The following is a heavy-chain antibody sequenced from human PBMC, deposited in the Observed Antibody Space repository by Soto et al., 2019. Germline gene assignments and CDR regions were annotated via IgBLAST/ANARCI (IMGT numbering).Heavy chain of an antibody. CDR3: ARSIVAAGNRWFDP. J-gene: IGHJ5*02. Sequence: SGPTLVNPTQTLTLTCTFSGFSLSTSGMRVSWIRQPPGKALEWLARIDWDDDKLYSTSLKTRLTISKDTSKNQVVLTMTNMDPVDTATYYCARSIVAAGNRWFDPWAQGTLVTVSS. D-gene: IGHD6-13*01. CDR1: GFSLSTSGMR. CDR2: IDWDDDK. V-gene: IGHV2-70*04.